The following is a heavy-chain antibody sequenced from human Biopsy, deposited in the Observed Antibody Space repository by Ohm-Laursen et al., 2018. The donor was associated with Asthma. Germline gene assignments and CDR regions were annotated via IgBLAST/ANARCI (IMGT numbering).Heavy chain of an antibody. CDR1: GYTFNSAG. CDR2: ISVYNGNT. Sequence: GASVKVSCKTSGYTFNSAGITWVRQAPGQGLEWMGWISVYNGNTKVAQKLQDRATMITDTSTSTAYMELRSLRPDDTAVYFCARAVDYSHYYGIDVWGQGTTATVS. V-gene: IGHV1-18*01. CDR3: ARAVDYSHYYGIDV. J-gene: IGHJ6*02. D-gene: IGHD3-10*01.